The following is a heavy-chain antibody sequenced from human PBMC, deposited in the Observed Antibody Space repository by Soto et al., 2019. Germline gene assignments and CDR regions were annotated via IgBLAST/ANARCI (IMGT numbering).Heavy chain of an antibody. CDR3: ARDHCSGGSCYSNRDGSY. CDR1: GFTFSDYY. D-gene: IGHD2-15*01. J-gene: IGHJ4*02. V-gene: IGHV3-11*06. CDR2: ISSSSSYI. Sequence: QVQLVESGGGLVKPGGSLRLSCAASGFTFSDYYMSWIRQAPGKGLEWVSYISSSSSYINYADSVKGRFTISRDNAKNSLYLQMTSLRAEDTAVYYCARDHCSGGSCYSNRDGSYWVQGALVTVSS.